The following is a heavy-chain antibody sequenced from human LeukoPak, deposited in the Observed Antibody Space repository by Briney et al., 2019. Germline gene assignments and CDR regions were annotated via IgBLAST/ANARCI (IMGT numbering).Heavy chain of an antibody. CDR2: ISYDGSNK. D-gene: IGHD6-13*01. CDR3: AREHRIYSSSCLDY. Sequence: GRSLRLSCAASGFTFSDYAMHWVRQAPGKGLEWVAVISYDGSNKYYADSVKGRFTISRDNSKNTLSLQMNSLRAEDTAVYYCAREHRIYSSSCLDYWGQGTLVTVSS. CDR1: GFTFSDYA. V-gene: IGHV3-30-3*01. J-gene: IGHJ4*02.